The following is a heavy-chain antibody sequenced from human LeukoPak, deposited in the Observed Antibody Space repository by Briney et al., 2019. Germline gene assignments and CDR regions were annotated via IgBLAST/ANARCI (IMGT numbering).Heavy chain of an antibody. Sequence: GVPLSLPCGPWGLILSNSWVLGSPEARGKGRVGVSRINDDESSRSYAESVRGRFTISKDNAKNMLYLQMNSLRAEDTAVYYCGRVSGLGKNEYLHVWGQGTLVTVSS. CDR1: GLILSNSW. D-gene: IGHD3-10*01. CDR3: GRVSGLGKNEYLHV. J-gene: IGHJ1*01. V-gene: IGHV3-74*01. CDR2: INDDESSR.